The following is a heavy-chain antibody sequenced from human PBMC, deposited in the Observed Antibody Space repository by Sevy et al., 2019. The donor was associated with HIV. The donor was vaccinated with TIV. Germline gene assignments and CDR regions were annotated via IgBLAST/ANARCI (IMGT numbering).Heavy chain of an antibody. Sequence: GGSLRLSCAASGFTFSSYAMSWVRQAPGKGLEWVSAISGSGGSTYYADSVKGRFTISRDNSKNTLYLQMNSLRAEDTAVYYCAKEVGGAAVYYYYYGMDVWAQGTTVTVSS. V-gene: IGHV3-23*01. CDR2: ISGSGGST. CDR1: GFTFSSYA. J-gene: IGHJ6*02. D-gene: IGHD3-16*01. CDR3: AKEVGGAAVYYYYYGMDV.